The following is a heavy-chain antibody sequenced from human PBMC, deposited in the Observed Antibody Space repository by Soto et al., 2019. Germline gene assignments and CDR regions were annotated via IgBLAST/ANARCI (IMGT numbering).Heavy chain of an antibody. CDR2: IWYDGSNK. CDR1: GFTFKTYA. CDR3: ARDRYPSNIKAAETVRYWCD. D-gene: IGHD2-8*02. Sequence: QVQLVESGGGVVQPGRSLRLSCAASGFTFKTYAMHWVRPAPGKGLEWVAGIWYDGSNKYYADSVRGRFTISRDNSKNALLLQMNSLGAEDTAVYYCARDRYPSNIKAAETVRYWCDWGQGTLVTVSS. J-gene: IGHJ4*02. V-gene: IGHV3-33*01.